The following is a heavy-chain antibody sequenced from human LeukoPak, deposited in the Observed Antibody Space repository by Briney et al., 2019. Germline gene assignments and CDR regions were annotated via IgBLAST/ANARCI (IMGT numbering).Heavy chain of an antibody. CDR1: GYTFTSYG. J-gene: IGHJ5*02. D-gene: IGHD5-18*01. CDR3: ARVYSYGYAVGGEDWFDP. Sequence: ASVKVSCKASGYTFTSYGISWVRQAPGQGLEWMGWISAYNGNTNYAQKLQGRVTMTTDTSTSTAYMELRSLRSDDTAVYYCARVYSYGYAVGGEDWFDPWGQGTLVTVSS. CDR2: ISAYNGNT. V-gene: IGHV1-18*01.